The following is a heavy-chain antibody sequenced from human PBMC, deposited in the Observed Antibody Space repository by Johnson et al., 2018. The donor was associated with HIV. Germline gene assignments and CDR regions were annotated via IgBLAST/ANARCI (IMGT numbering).Heavy chain of an antibody. J-gene: IGHJ3*01. CDR1: GFTFDDFG. V-gene: IGHV3-20*04. Sequence: VQLVESGGGLVQPGGSLRLSCAASGFTFDDFGMSWVRQSPGKGLEWVSGINWNGGRTEDADSVKGRFTISRDNVKNSLYLQMNSLRVEDTALYYCAREGPGYSSGWYAFDLWGQGTMVTVSS. CDR3: AREGPGYSSGWYAFDL. D-gene: IGHD6-19*01. CDR2: INWNGGRT.